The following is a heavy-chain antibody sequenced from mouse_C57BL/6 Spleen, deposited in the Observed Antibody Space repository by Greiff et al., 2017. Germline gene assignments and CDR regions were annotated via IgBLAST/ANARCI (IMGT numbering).Heavy chain of an antibody. CDR2: LDPSDSYT. CDR1: GYTFTSYW. V-gene: IGHV1-69*01. Sequence: VQLQQSGAELVMPGASVKLSCKASGYTFTSYWMHWVKQRPGQGLEWIGVLDPSDSYTNYNQKFKGKSTLTVDKSASTAYMQLSSLTSEDSAVYYCARSYGNYGDYYAMDYWGQGTSVTVSA. CDR3: ARSYGNYGDYYAMDY. D-gene: IGHD2-1*01. J-gene: IGHJ4*01.